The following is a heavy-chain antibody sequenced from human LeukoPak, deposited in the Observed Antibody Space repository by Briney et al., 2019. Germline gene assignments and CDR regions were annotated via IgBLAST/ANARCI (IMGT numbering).Heavy chain of an antibody. CDR2: ISASGGST. CDR1: GFTFSSSA. V-gene: IGHV3-23*01. J-gene: IGHJ4*02. CDR3: TRVGYIDEGIDY. Sequence: PGGSLRLSCAASGFTFSSSAMSWVRQVPGKGLEWVSGISASGGSTSYADSVRGRFTISRDNAKNSLYLQMNSLRAEDTAIYYCTRVGYIDEGIDYWGQGTLVTVSS. D-gene: IGHD5-24*01.